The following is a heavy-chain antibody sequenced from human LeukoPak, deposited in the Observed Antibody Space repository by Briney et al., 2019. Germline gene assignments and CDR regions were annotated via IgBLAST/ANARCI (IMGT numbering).Heavy chain of an antibody. D-gene: IGHD3-10*01. Sequence: GGSLRLSCTASGFTFGDYAMSWVRQAPGKGLEWVGFIRSKAYGGTTEYAASVKGRSTISRDDSKSIAYLQMNSLKTEDTAVYYCTRHVLLWFGELRGYYFDYWGQGTLVTVSS. CDR3: TRHVLLWFGELRGYYFDY. CDR2: IRSKAYGGTT. J-gene: IGHJ4*02. V-gene: IGHV3-49*04. CDR1: GFTFGDYA.